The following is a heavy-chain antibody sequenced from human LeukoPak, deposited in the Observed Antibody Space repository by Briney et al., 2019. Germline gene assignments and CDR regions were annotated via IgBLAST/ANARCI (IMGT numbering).Heavy chain of an antibody. V-gene: IGHV3-23*01. Sequence: GGSLRLSCAASGFTFSNYAMSWVRQAPGKGLEWVSVISGSGGSTYYADSVKGRFTISRDNSKNTLYLQMNSLRAEDTGVYYCARSGTYNWFDPWGQGTLVTVSS. J-gene: IGHJ5*02. CDR1: GFTFSNYA. D-gene: IGHD1-26*01. CDR2: ISGSGGST. CDR3: ARSGTYNWFDP.